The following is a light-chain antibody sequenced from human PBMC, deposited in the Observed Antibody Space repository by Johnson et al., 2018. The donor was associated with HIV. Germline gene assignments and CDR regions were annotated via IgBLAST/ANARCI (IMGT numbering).Light chain of an antibody. J-gene: IGLJ1*01. CDR1: SSNIGNNY. CDR2: DNN. CDR3: GTWDISLRVGV. Sequence: ILTQPPSVSAAPGQKVTISCSGSSSNIGNNYVSWYQQLPGTAPKLLIYDNNKRPSGIPDRFSGSKSGTSATLGITGLQTGDEADYYCGTWDISLRVGVFGTGTKVTVL. V-gene: IGLV1-51*01.